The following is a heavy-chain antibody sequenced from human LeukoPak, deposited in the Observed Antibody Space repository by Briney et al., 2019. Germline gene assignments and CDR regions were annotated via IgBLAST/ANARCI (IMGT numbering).Heavy chain of an antibody. CDR1: GSIFTSYW. D-gene: IGHD2-15*01. CDR2: IYPGDSDT. J-gene: IGHJ6*02. V-gene: IGHV5-51*01. CDR3: ASWVGSGGSCYSGCYGMDV. Sequence: GESLKISCKGSGSIFTSYWIGWVRQLPGKGREWMGIIYPGDSDTRYSPSFQGQVTISANKSISTAYLQWSSLKASDTAMYYCASWVGSGGSCYSGCYGMDVWGQGTTVTVSS.